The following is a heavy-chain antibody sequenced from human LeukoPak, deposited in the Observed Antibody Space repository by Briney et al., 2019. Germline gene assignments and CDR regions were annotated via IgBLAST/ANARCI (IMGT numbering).Heavy chain of an antibody. D-gene: IGHD3-22*01. V-gene: IGHV3-23*01. CDR1: GFPSSETA. CDR3: AKEHLKYANDNRGSFDY. CDR2: ITRAGSP. Sequence: GGSLRLSCVASGFPSSETAMTWVRQAPGKGLEWLSVITRAGSPYYADSVKGRFTISRDNARNTVYLQLNSLRNEDTALYYCAKEHLKYANDNRGSFDYWGQGTLVTVSS. J-gene: IGHJ4*02.